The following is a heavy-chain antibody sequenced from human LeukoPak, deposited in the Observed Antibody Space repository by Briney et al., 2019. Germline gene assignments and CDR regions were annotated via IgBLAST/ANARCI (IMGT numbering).Heavy chain of an antibody. J-gene: IGHJ4*02. Sequence: ASVKVSCKASGYTFTSYGISWVRQAPGQGLEWMGWISAYNGNTNYAQKLQGRVTMTTDTSTSTAYMELRSLRSDDTAVYYCARLYSCSWWDYFDYWAREPWSPSPQ. V-gene: IGHV1-18*01. CDR2: ISAYNGNT. CDR3: ARLYSCSWWDYFDY. CDR1: GYTFTSYG. D-gene: IGHD6-13*01.